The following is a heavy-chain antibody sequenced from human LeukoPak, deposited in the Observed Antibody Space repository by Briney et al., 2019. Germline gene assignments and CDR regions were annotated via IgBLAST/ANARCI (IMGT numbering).Heavy chain of an antibody. CDR1: GFTFSSYS. V-gene: IGHV3-48*01. CDR3: ARRYAVRGVIIRAKGYYFDY. J-gene: IGHJ4*02. CDR2: ISSSSTTI. Sequence: GGSLRLSCAASGFTFSSYSVMWVRQAPGKGLEWVSYISSSSTTIHYADSVKGRFTISRDNAKNSVYLQMNSLRAEDTAVYYCARRYAVRGVIIRAKGYYFDYWGQGTLVTVSS. D-gene: IGHD3-10*01.